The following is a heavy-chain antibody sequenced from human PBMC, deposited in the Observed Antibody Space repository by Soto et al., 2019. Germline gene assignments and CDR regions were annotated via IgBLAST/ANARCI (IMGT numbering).Heavy chain of an antibody. CDR3: APHFVDAWFDP. CDR1: GFSLSTSGVG. V-gene: IGHV2-5*02. CDR2: IYWDDDK. J-gene: IGHJ5*02. D-gene: IGHD2-8*01. Sequence: QITLKEAGPTLVKPTQTLTLTCTFSGFSLSTSGVGVGWIRQPPGKALEWLALIYWDDDKRYSPSLKSRLTITKDTSKNQVVLTMTNMDPVDTATYYCAPHFVDAWFDPWGQGTMVTVSS.